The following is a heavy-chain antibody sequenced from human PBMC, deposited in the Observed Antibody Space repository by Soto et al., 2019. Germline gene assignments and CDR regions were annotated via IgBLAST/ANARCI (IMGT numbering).Heavy chain of an antibody. D-gene: IGHD3-10*01. V-gene: IGHV4-34*01. CDR2: INHSGST. CDR1: GGSFSGYY. J-gene: IGHJ5*02. Sequence: SETLSLTCAVYGGSFSGYYWSWIRQPPGKGLEWIGEINHSGSTNYNPSLKSRVTISVDTSKNQFSLKLTSVTAADTAVYYCARDHYYDSGSYYNNWFDPWGQGALVTVSS. CDR3: ARDHYYDSGSYYNNWFDP.